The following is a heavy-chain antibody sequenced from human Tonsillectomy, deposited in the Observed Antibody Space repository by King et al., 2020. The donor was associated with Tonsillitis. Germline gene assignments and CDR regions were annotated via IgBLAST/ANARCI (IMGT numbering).Heavy chain of an antibody. CDR1: GYTFITDG. CDR3: ARTNRSGWSPYFDC. J-gene: IGHJ4*02. Sequence: VQLVESGVEVKKPGASVKVSCKASGYTFITDGINWVRQAPGQGLEWMGWISTYNGNTNCAQNLQGRVTMTTDTSTSTAYMELRILRSDDTAVYYCARTNRSGWSPYFDCWGQGTLVTVSS. D-gene: IGHD6-13*01. CDR2: ISTYNGNT. V-gene: IGHV1-18*01.